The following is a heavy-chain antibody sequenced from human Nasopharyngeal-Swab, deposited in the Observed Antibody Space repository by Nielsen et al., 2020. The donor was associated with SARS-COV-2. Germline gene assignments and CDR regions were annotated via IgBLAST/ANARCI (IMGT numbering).Heavy chain of an antibody. Sequence: SETLSLTCTVSGGSISSSSYYWDWIRQPPGKGLEWIGSIYYSGRTYYNPSLKSRVTISVDTSKNQFSLKLSSVTAADTAVYYCARERGRGGIWNYYYYYMDVWGKGTTVTVSS. D-gene: IGHD3-10*01. CDR2: IYYSGRT. V-gene: IGHV4-39*07. CDR3: ARERGRGGIWNYYYYYMDV. CDR1: GGSISSSSYY. J-gene: IGHJ6*03.